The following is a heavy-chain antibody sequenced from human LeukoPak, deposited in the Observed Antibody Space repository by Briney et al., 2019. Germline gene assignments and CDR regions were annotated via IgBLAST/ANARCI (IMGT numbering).Heavy chain of an antibody. CDR3: AKDIGEIEGIDY. V-gene: IGHV3-9*01. CDR1: GFTFDDYA. J-gene: IGHJ4*02. CDR2: ISWNSGSI. D-gene: IGHD3-10*01. Sequence: GGSLRLSCAASGFTFDDYAMHWVRQAPGKGLEWVSGISWNSGSIGYADSVKGRFTISRDNAKNSLYLQMNSLRAEDTALNYCAKDIGEIEGIDYWGQGTLVTVSS.